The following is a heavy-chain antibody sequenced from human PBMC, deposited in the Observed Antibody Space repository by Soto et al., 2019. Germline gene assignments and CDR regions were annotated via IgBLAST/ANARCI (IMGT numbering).Heavy chain of an antibody. D-gene: IGHD3-10*01. CDR1: GFTFSSYG. Sequence: QVQLVESGGGVVQPGRSLRLSCAASGFTFSSYGMHWVRQAPGKGLEWVAVISYDGSNKYYADSVKGRFTTSRDNSKNSLYLQMNSLRAEDTAVYYCAKERNTPWGLLWFGEGGVPTDYWGQGTLVTVSS. J-gene: IGHJ4*02. CDR3: AKERNTPWGLLWFGEGGVPTDY. V-gene: IGHV3-30*18. CDR2: ISYDGSNK.